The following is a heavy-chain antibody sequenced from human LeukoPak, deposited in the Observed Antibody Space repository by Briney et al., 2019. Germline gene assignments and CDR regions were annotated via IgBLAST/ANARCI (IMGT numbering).Heavy chain of an antibody. CDR3: ARDSAIFGVVIISGYFDY. Sequence: AGGSLRLSCAASGFTFSSYGMPWVRQAPGKGLEWVAVIWYDGSNKYYADSVKGRFTISRDNSKNTLYLQMNSLRAEDTAVYYCARDSAIFGVVIISGYFDYWGQGTLVTVSS. CDR2: IWYDGSNK. J-gene: IGHJ4*02. CDR1: GFTFSSYG. D-gene: IGHD3-3*01. V-gene: IGHV3-33*01.